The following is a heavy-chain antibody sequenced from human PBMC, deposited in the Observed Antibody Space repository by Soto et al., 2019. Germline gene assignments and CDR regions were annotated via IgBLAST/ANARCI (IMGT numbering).Heavy chain of an antibody. CDR1: GYTFTSYG. V-gene: IGHV1-18*04. Sequence: AAVKVSCKACGYTFTSYGISWVRQAPGQGLEWMGWISAYNGNTNYAQKLQGRVTMTTDTSTSTAYMELRSLRSDDTAVYYCARAPYYDILTCYSLCFFYYWGQGTLVTVSS. CDR3: ARAPYYDILTCYSLCFFYY. CDR2: ISAYNGNT. J-gene: IGHJ4*02. D-gene: IGHD3-9*01.